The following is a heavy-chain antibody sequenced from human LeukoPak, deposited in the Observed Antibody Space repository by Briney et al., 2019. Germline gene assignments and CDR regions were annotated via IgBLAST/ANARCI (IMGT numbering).Heavy chain of an antibody. J-gene: IGHJ4*02. D-gene: IGHD3-3*01. CDR2: LRDTEST. CDR1: GASISTHY. Sequence: SETLSLTCTVSGASISTHYWSWLRQPPEKELEWIAYLRDTESTKDNPSLKSRVALSADTSKNQFSLRLTSVTAADTAIYYCATLKRGSVFGYFNFWGQGLLVTVSS. CDR3: ATLKRGSVFGYFNF. V-gene: IGHV4-59*11.